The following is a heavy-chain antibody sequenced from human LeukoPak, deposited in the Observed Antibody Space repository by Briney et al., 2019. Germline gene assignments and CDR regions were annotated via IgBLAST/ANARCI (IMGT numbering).Heavy chain of an antibody. CDR3: ARVQYSSSSGYFQH. D-gene: IGHD6-6*01. CDR2: ISYDGSNK. Sequence: GGSLRLSCAASGFTFSSYAMHGVRQAPGKGLEWVAVISYDGSNKYYADSVKGRFTISRDNSKNTLYLQMNSLRAEDTAVYYCARVQYSSSSGYFQHWGRGTLVTVSS. V-gene: IGHV3-30-3*01. CDR1: GFTFSSYA. J-gene: IGHJ1*01.